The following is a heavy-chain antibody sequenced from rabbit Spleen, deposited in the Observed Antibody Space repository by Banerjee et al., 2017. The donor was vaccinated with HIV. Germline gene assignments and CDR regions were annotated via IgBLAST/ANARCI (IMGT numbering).Heavy chain of an antibody. V-gene: IGHV1S45*01. CDR3: ARDTSSSFSSYGMDL. J-gene: IGHJ6*01. D-gene: IGHD1-1*01. Sequence: QEQVVGSGGGLVQPEGSLTLTCTASGFTLSSSGWICWVRQAPGKGLEWIACIYGGGSGITSYYASWAKGRFTISKTSSTTVTLQMTSLTAADTATYFCARDTSSSFSSYGMDLWGPGTLVTVS. CDR2: IYGGGSGITS. CDR1: GFTLSSSGW.